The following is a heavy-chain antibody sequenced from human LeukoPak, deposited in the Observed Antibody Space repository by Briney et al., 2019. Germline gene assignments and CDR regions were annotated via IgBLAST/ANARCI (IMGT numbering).Heavy chain of an antibody. J-gene: IGHJ5*02. Sequence: SQTLSLTCAVSGGSISSGDYYWSWIRQPPGKGLEWIGYTYYSGSTYYNPSLKNRVSISVDTSKNQFSLNLSSVTAADTAVYYCARPYYYDSRIDPWGQGTLVTVSS. CDR2: TYYSGST. CDR3: ARPYYYDSRIDP. V-gene: IGHV4-30-4*01. CDR1: GGSISSGDYY. D-gene: IGHD3-22*01.